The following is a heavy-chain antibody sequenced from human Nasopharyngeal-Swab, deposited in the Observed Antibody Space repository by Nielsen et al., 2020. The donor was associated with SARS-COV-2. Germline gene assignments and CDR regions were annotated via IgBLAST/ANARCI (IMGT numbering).Heavy chain of an antibody. CDR1: GGSISSSSYY. CDR3: ARHRGIYYYYYGMDV. CDR2: IYYSGST. D-gene: IGHD3-10*01. V-gene: IGHV4-39*01. J-gene: IGHJ6*02. Sequence: GSLRLSCTVSGGSISSSSYYWGWIRQPPGKGLEWIGSIYYSGSTYYNPSLKSRVTISVDPSKNQFSLKLSSVTAADTAVYYCARHRGIYYYYYGMDVWGQGTTVTVSS.